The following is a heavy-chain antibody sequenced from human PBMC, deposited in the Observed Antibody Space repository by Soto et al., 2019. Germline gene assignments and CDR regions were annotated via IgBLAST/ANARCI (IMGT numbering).Heavy chain of an antibody. CDR3: ARGRVVGGSYCDY. J-gene: IGHJ4*02. Sequence: QVQLQQWGAGLLKPSETLSLTCAVCGGSFSGYYWSWIRQPPGKGLEWIGEINHSGSTKYNPSLTSRVTRSVDKSTDQFALKLSSVTAADTAVYYCARGRVVGGSYCDYWGQGTLVPVSS. CDR2: INHSGST. V-gene: IGHV4-34*01. CDR1: GGSFSGYY. D-gene: IGHD3-22*01.